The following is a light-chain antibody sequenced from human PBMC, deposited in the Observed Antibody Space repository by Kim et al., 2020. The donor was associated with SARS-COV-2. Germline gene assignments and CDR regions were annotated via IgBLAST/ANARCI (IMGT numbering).Light chain of an antibody. CDR2: GNT. CDR3: QSYDNSLSAYV. CDR1: RSNIGAGYD. J-gene: IGLJ1*01. Sequence: MVTTSGTGSRSNIGAGYDVHWYQQLPGTAPKLLMFGNTKRPSGVSDRFSGSKSGTAASLAITGLQADDEATYYCQSYDNSLSAYVFGTGTKVTVL. V-gene: IGLV1-40*01.